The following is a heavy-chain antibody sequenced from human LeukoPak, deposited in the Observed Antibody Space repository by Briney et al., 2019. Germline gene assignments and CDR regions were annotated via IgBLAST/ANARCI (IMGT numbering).Heavy chain of an antibody. J-gene: IGHJ4*02. V-gene: IGHV3-23*01. CDR2: ISGSGGST. CDR1: GFTFSTCA. D-gene: IGHD1-1*01. Sequence: GGSLRLSCVASGFTFSTCAMTWVRQAPGKGLEWVSGISGSGGSTYYADSVKGRFTISRDNSKSTLYLQTNNLRAEDTALYYCAKGYWNPGYWGQGTLVTVSS. CDR3: AKGYWNPGY.